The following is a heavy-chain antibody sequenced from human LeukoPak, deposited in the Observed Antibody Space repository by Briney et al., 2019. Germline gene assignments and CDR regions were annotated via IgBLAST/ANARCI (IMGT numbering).Heavy chain of an antibody. CDR3: TTDYYYDSSGYFDY. V-gene: IGHV3-15*01. CDR2: IKSKTDGGTT. J-gene: IGHJ4*02. D-gene: IGHD3-22*01. Sequence: PGGSLRLSCAASGFTFSNAWMSWVRQAPGKGLEWVGRIKSKTDGGTTDYAAPVKGRFTISRDDSKNTLYLQMNSLKTEDTAVYYCTTDYYYDSSGYFDYWGQGTLVTVSS. CDR1: GFTFSNAW.